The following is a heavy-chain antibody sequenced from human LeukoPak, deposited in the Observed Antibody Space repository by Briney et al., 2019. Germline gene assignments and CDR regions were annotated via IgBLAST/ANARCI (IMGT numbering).Heavy chain of an antibody. CDR2: IYYSGST. J-gene: IGHJ3*02. CDR1: GGSICISF. CDR3: ARGRRQSLAYDDFDT. D-gene: IGHD6-19*01. Sequence: PSETLSLTSTDSGGSICISFLSCIRQPPGKGLEWIGYIYYSGSTNYNPSLKSRVTISVDSSKNQSSLKLSSVTAADTAVYYCARGRRQSLAYDDFDTWGQGKMVTVSS. V-gene: IGHV4-59*01.